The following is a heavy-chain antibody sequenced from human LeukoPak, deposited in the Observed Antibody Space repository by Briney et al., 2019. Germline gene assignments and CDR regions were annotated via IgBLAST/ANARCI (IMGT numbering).Heavy chain of an antibody. J-gene: IGHJ4*02. CDR2: IYYSGST. CDR3: ASLRYCSSTSCQVFDY. D-gene: IGHD2-2*01. V-gene: IGHV4-30-4*01. CDR1: GGSISSGDYY. Sequence: SETLSLTCTVSGGSISSGDYYWSWIRQPPGKGLEWIGYIYYSGSTYYSPSLKSRVTISVDTSKNQFSLKLSSVTAADTAVYYCASLRYCSSTSCQVFDYWGQGTLVTVSS.